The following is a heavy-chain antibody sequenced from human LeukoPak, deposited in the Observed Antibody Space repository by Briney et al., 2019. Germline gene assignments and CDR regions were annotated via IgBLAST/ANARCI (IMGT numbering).Heavy chain of an antibody. J-gene: IGHJ4*02. CDR3: AREGHTYGYTGLDY. D-gene: IGHD5-18*01. CDR2: ISYDGRNK. Sequence: GGSLRLSCAASGFTFSSYVMHWVRQAPGKGLEWVAVISYDGRNKYYADSVKGRFTISRDNSKNTLYLQMNSLRAEDTAVYYCAREGHTYGYTGLDYWGQGTLVTVSS. CDR1: GFTFSSYV. V-gene: IGHV3-30*04.